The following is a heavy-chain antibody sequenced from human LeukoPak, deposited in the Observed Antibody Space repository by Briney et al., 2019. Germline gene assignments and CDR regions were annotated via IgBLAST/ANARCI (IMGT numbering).Heavy chain of an antibody. CDR3: ARDPGYTSSWHY. J-gene: IGHJ4*02. D-gene: IGHD6-13*01. CDR2: INQHGSEK. CDR1: GFTFSRSW. Sequence: PGGSLRLSCAASGFTFSRSWMSWVRQAPGKGLEWVANINQHGSEKYYVASVKGRFTISRDNAKNSLYLQMNSLRAEDTAVYYCARDPGYTSSWHYWGQGTLVIVSS. V-gene: IGHV3-7*01.